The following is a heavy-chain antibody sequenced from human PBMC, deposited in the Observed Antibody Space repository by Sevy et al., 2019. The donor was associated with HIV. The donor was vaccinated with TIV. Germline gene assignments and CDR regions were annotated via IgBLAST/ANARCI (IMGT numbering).Heavy chain of an antibody. CDR1: GGSMSDYY. V-gene: IGHV4-4*07. CDR2: IYTRGST. CDR3: ARVSRYGDYYYYYMDV. Sequence: SETLSLTCKVSGGSMSDYYWSWIRQPAGKGLEWIGHIYTRGSTTYNPSLNSRAIMSLDTSKNQFSLKLSSVTAADTAVYYCARVSRYGDYYYYYMDVWGKGTTVTVSS. D-gene: IGHD4-17*01. J-gene: IGHJ6*03.